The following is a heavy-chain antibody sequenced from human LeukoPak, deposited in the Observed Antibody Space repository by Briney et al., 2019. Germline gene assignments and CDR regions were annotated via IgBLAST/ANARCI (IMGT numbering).Heavy chain of an antibody. CDR1: GYSISSGYY. Sequence: SSETLSLTCAVSGYSISSGYYWGWIRQPPGKGLEWIGSIYYSGSTYYNPSLKSRVTISVDTSKSQFSLKLSSVTAADTAVYYCARRYYDSSGYNDAFDIWGQGTMVTVSS. D-gene: IGHD3-22*01. V-gene: IGHV4-38-2*01. CDR3: ARRYYDSSGYNDAFDI. CDR2: IYYSGST. J-gene: IGHJ3*02.